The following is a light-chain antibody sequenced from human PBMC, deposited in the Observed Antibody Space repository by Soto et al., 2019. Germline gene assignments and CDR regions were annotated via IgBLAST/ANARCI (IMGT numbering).Light chain of an antibody. CDR2: GAS. J-gene: IGKJ4*01. V-gene: IGKV3-15*01. Sequence: ETVMTQSPATLSVSPGEGATLSCRASQSVNSNLAWYQQKPGQTPRLLVYGASIRATGMSARFSGSGSGTEVTLPISSLQSEDFSLYYCQQYNNWPHTFGGGTKVEIK. CDR1: QSVNSN. CDR3: QQYNNWPHT.